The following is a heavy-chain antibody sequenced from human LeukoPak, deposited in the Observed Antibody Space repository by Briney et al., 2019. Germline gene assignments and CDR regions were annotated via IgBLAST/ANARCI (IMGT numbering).Heavy chain of an antibody. CDR1: GGSISSGSYY. D-gene: IGHD4-17*01. CDR3: ARPVRNWFDP. V-gene: IGHV4-61*01. Sequence: SQTLSLTCTVSGGSISSGSYYWSWIRQPPGKGLEWIGYIYYPGSTNYNPSLKSRVTISVDTSKNQFSLRLSSVTAADTAVYYCARPVRNWFDPWGQGTLVTVSS. J-gene: IGHJ5*02. CDR2: IYYPGST.